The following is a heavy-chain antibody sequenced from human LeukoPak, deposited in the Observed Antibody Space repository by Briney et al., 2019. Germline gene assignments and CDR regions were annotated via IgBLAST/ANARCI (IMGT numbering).Heavy chain of an antibody. CDR3: ARDISSGWYFDY. Sequence: GGSLRLSCAASGFTFDDYGMSWVRQAPGKGLEWVSGINWNGGSTGFADSVKGRFTISRDNAKNSLYLQMKSLRAEDTALYYCARDISSGWYFDYWGQGTPVTVSS. CDR2: INWNGGST. J-gene: IGHJ4*02. CDR1: GFTFDDYG. V-gene: IGHV3-20*04. D-gene: IGHD6-19*01.